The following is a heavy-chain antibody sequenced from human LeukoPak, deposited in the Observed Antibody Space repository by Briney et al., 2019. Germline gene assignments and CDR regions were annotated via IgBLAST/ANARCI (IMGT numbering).Heavy chain of an antibody. CDR2: ISRDSGTI. V-gene: IGHV3-9*03. CDR1: GSTFDDYA. J-gene: IGHJ4*02. CDR3: GGKKGGSSNFDY. D-gene: IGHD6-13*01. Sequence: PGRSLRLSCAASGSTFDDYATHWVRQAPGKGLEWVSGISRDSGTIVYADSVKGRFTISRDNARNSLYLQMNSLRAEDMAFYYCGGKKGGSSNFDYWGQGTLVTVSS.